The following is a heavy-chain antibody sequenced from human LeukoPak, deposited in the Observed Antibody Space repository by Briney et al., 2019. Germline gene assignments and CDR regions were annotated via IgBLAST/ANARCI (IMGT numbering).Heavy chain of an antibody. Sequence: ASVKVSCKASGYSFSSHDINWVRQATGQGLEWMGWISAYNGNTNYAQKLQGRVTMTTDTSTSTAYMELRSLRSDDTAVYYCARDWVGAPPFDYWGQGTLVTVSS. V-gene: IGHV1-18*01. J-gene: IGHJ4*02. D-gene: IGHD1-26*01. CDR1: GYSFSSHD. CDR3: ARDWVGAPPFDY. CDR2: ISAYNGNT.